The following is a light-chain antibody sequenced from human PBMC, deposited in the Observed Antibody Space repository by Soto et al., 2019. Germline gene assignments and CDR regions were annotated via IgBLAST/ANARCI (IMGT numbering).Light chain of an antibody. CDR2: GAS. J-gene: IGKJ2*01. V-gene: IGKV3-20*01. CDR1: QSVSSRN. Sequence: EIVLTQSPGTVSLSPGERATLSCRASQSVSSRNLAWYRQKPGQAPSLLIFGASNRATGIPDRFSGSGSGTDFTLTINRLAPEDSAVYYCLRYGDAPPAYTFGQGTKLEIK. CDR3: LRYGDAPPAYT.